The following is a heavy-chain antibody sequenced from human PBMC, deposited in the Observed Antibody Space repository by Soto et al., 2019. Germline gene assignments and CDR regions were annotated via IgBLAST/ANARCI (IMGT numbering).Heavy chain of an antibody. J-gene: IGHJ4*02. CDR1: GFPFRGYW. Sequence: GGSLRLSCEGSGFPFRGYWMSWVRQAPGKGLEWVANIKQDGSEKVYVDSVKGRFTISRDNGKNSLYLQMNSLRVEDTAIYYCARESGYDWHFDFWGLGTLVTVS. V-gene: IGHV3-7*03. CDR2: IKQDGSEK. CDR3: ARESGYDWHFDF. D-gene: IGHD5-12*01.